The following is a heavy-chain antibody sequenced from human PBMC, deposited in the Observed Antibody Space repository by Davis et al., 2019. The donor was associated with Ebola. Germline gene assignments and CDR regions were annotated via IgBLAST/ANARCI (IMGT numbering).Heavy chain of an antibody. CDR1: GGTFSSYT. CDR2: IIPILGIA. J-gene: IGHJ4*02. D-gene: IGHD4/OR15-4a*01. Sequence: AASVTVSCKASGGTFSSYTISWVRQAPGQGLEWMGRIIPILGIANYAQKLQGRVTITADKSTSTAYMELSSLRSEDTAVYYCARDHAAPATDYGGDYWGQGTLVTVSS. V-gene: IGHV1-69*04. CDR3: ARDHAAPATDYGGDY.